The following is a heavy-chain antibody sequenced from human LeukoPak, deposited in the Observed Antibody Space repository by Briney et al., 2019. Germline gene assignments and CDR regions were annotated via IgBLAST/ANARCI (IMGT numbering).Heavy chain of an antibody. V-gene: IGHV1-24*01. J-gene: IGHJ4*02. D-gene: IGHD2-8*01. CDR3: ATNVWPFDY. CDR1: VYTLTELS. Sequence: ASVKVSCKVSVYTLTELSMHWVRHTPRKGLEWMGGFDPEDVETIYAQKFQGRVTMTEDTSTDTAYMELSSLRSEDTAVYYCATNVWPFDYWGQGTLVTVSS. CDR2: FDPEDVET.